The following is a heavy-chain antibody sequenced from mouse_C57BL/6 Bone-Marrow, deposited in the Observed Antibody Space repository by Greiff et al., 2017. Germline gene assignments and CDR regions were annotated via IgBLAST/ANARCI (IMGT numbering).Heavy chain of an antibody. V-gene: IGHV1-69*01. CDR2: IDPSDSYT. CDR3: ASSSSSDVDV. J-gene: IGHJ1*03. D-gene: IGHD1-1*01. CDR1: GYTFTSYW. Sequence: QVQLQQPGAELVMPGASVKLSCKASGYTFTSYWMHWVKQRPGQGLEWIGEIDPSDSYTNYNQKFKGKSTLTVDKSSSTAYMQLSSLTSEDSAVYYCASSSSSDVDVWGTGTTGTVAS.